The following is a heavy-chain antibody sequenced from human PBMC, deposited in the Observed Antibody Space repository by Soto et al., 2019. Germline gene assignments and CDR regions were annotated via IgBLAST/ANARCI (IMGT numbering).Heavy chain of an antibody. CDR2: ISSSGSTI. CDR3: ARFRWLVRDYFDY. V-gene: IGHV3-11*01. CDR1: GFTFSDYY. J-gene: IGHJ4*02. Sequence: GGSLRLSCAASGFTFSDYYMSWIRQAPGKGLEWVSYISSSGSTIYYADSVKGRFTISRDNAKNSLYLQMNSLRAEDTAVYYCARFRWLVRDYFDYWGQGTLVTVSS. D-gene: IGHD6-19*01.